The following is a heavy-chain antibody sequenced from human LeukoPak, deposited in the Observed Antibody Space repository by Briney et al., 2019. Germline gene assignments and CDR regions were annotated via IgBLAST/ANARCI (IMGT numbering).Heavy chain of an antibody. D-gene: IGHD6-19*01. J-gene: IGHJ4*02. V-gene: IGHV2-70*11. CDR2: IDWDDDK. CDR3: ARISPYGWPLDY. CDR1: GFSLSTSGMC. Sequence: SGPALLKPTQTLTLTCTFSGFSLSTSGMCVSWIRQPPGKALEWLARIDWDDDKYYSTSLKTRLTISKDTSKNQVVLTMTNMDPVDTATYYCARISPYGWPLDYWGQGTLVTVSS.